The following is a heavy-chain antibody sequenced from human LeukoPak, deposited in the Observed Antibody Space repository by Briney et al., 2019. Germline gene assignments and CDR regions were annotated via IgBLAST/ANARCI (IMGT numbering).Heavy chain of an antibody. J-gene: IGHJ5*02. V-gene: IGHV4-59*01. D-gene: IGHD2-2*02. CDR1: GGSISTVY. CDR3: TREQGCSSTRCHTSNWFDP. CDR2: IYYSGST. Sequence: SETLSLTCTVSGGSISTVYWSWIRQPPGKGLEWIGHIYYSGSTNYNPSLKSRVTISIDTSKNQFSLKLSSVTAADTAVYYCTREQGCSSTRCHTSNWFDPWGQGTLVTVSS.